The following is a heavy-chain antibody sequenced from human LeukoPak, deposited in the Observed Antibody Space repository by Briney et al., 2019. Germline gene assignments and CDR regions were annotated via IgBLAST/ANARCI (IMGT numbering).Heavy chain of an antibody. CDR3: ARQLYDSSGYPFDY. Sequence: PSETLSLTCTVSGGSISDYYWSWIRQPPGKGLEWIGYIYHSGSTKYNPSLKSRVTISVDTSKNQFSLRLSSATAAETAVYYCARQLYDSSGYPFDYWGQGTLVTVSS. J-gene: IGHJ4*02. CDR2: IYHSGST. CDR1: GGSISDYY. V-gene: IGHV4-59*08. D-gene: IGHD3-22*01.